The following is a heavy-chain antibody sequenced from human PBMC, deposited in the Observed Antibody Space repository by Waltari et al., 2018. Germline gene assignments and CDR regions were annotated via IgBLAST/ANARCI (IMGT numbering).Heavy chain of an antibody. CDR1: GGSISRSSYY. D-gene: IGHD5-12*01. J-gene: IGHJ5*02. CDR2: IYYSGST. CDR3: ARHWKRSGYRFDP. Sequence: QLQLQESGPGLVKPSETLSLTCTVSGGSISRSSYYWGWIRQSPGKGLEWIGSIYYSGSTHYNLTLERRVTISGDMSKNQFSLKLSSVTAADTAVYYCARHWKRSGYRFDPWGQGTLVTVSS. V-gene: IGHV4-39*01.